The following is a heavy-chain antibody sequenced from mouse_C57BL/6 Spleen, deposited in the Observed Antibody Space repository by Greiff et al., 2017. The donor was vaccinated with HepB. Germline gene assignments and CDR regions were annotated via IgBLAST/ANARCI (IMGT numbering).Heavy chain of an antibody. CDR3: ARGSYYDYDEAMDY. CDR1: GFTFSDYY. D-gene: IGHD2-4*01. J-gene: IGHJ4*01. Sequence: EVMLVESAGGLVQPGSSMKLSCTASGFTFSDYYMAWVRQVPEKGLEWVANINYDGSSTYYLDTLKSCFIISRDYAKNTLYLQMSSLKSEVTATYYCARGSYYDYDEAMDYWGQGTSVTVSS. CDR2: INYDGSST. V-gene: IGHV5-16*01.